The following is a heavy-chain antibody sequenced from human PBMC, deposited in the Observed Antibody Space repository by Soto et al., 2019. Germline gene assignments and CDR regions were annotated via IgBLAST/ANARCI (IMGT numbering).Heavy chain of an antibody. CDR2: VKQDGSVK. J-gene: IGHJ4*02. V-gene: IGHV3-7*03. CDR1: GFIFTTYW. CDR3: TSAPSTRGEPGGVIKD. D-gene: IGHD2-8*02. Sequence: EVQLVESGGHLVQPGGSLRLSCAASGFIFTTYWMSWVRQAPGKGLEWVANVKQDGSVKRYVDSVKSRFTISRDNAKNSVYLQMDCLRVDDTAVYSCTSAPSTRGEPGGVIKDWGQGTLVSVSS.